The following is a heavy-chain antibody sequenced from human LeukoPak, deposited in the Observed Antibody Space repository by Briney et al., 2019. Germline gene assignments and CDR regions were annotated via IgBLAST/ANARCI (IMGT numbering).Heavy chain of an antibody. CDR2: ISHRGNT. CDR1: GWPFSGYY. J-gene: IGHJ3*02. V-gene: IGHV4-34*01. Sequence: ESSETLSLTCGVYGWPFSGYYRSWIRQPPGKGLEWIGEISHRGNTNYNPSLKSRVTISLDTSKKQFSLKVTSVTAADTAVYYCAREYDTSSTAFDIWGQGTMVTVSS. CDR3: AREYDTSSTAFDI. D-gene: IGHD5/OR15-5a*01.